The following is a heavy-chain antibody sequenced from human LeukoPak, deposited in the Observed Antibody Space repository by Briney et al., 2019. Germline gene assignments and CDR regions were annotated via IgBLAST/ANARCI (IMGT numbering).Heavy chain of an antibody. Sequence: ASVKVSCKASGFPFTSYAIHWVRQAPGQRLEWMGWVNADNSNTKYSQEFQGRVTITRDTSASTAYMDLNSLRSEDMAVYYCAVGDYYYDTRFDYWGQGTLVTVSS. J-gene: IGHJ4*01. V-gene: IGHV1-3*03. D-gene: IGHD3-22*01. CDR1: GFPFTSYA. CDR3: AVGDYYYDTRFDY. CDR2: VNADNSNT.